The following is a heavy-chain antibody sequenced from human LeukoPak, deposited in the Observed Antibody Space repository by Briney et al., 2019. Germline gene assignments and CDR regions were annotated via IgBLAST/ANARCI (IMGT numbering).Heavy chain of an antibody. CDR1: GDSVSSNSVT. Sequence: SQTLSHTCAISGDSVSSNSVTWNWIRQSPSRGPEWLGRTYYRSTWYNDYAVSVRGRITVNPDTSKNQFSLHLNSVTPEDTAVYYCARRLTQYDCFDPWGQGILVTVSS. CDR2: TYYRSTWYN. D-gene: IGHD2-2*01. CDR3: ARRLTQYDCFDP. J-gene: IGHJ5*02. V-gene: IGHV6-1*01.